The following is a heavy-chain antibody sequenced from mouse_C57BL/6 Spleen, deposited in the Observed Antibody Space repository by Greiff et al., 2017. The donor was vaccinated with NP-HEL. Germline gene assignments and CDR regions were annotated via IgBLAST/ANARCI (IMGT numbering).Heavy chain of an antibody. V-gene: IGHV1-80*01. J-gene: IGHJ2*01. CDR2: IYTGGGDT. Sequence: QLQQSGAELVTPGASVKISCNASGYAFRSYWMNWVKQRPGKGLEWIGQIYTGGGDTHYNGKFKGKTTLSADKSSSTAYMQLSSLTSEDSAVYFCARMDYYDYDVNFDCWGQGTTLTVSS. D-gene: IGHD2-4*01. CDR3: ARMDYYDYDVNFDC. CDR1: GYAFRSYW.